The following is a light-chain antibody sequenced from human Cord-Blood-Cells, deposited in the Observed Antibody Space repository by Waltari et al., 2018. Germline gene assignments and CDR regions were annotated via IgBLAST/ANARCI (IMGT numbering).Light chain of an antibody. J-gene: IGKJ4*01. CDR1: QSVSSY. Sequence: EIVLTQCPATLSLSRGERAPLSCRASQSVSSYLAWYQQKPGQAPRLPIYDASNRATGIPARFSGSGSGTDFTLTISSLEPEDFAVYYCQQRSNWPLTFGGGTKVEIK. V-gene: IGKV3-11*01. CDR3: QQRSNWPLT. CDR2: DAS.